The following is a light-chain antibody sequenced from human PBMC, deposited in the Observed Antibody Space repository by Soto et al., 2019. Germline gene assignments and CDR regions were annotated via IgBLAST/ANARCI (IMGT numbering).Light chain of an antibody. CDR2: NNN. Sequence: QSVLTQPPSASETPGQRVTISCSGSSSNIGINTVDWFLQLPGTAPKLLIYNNNQRPSGVPDRFSGSKSGTSASLAISGLQSEDESDYYCAAWDDSLNGYVFGTGTKVTVL. V-gene: IGLV1-44*01. CDR3: AAWDDSLNGYV. J-gene: IGLJ1*01. CDR1: SSNIGINT.